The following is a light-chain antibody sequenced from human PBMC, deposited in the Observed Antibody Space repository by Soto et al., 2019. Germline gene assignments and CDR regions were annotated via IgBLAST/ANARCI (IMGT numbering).Light chain of an antibody. CDR1: QSISSY. J-gene: IGKJ5*01. Sequence: DIQMTQSPSSLSASVGDRVTITCRASQSISSYLNWYQQKPGKAPKLLIYAASSLQSGVPSRFSGSGSGTDFTLTISSLQPEDFATYYCQQSHRTLSITFGQGTRLEIK. V-gene: IGKV1-39*01. CDR3: QQSHRTLSIT. CDR2: AAS.